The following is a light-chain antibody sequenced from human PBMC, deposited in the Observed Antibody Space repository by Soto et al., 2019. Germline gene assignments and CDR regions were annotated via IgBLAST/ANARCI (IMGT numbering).Light chain of an antibody. CDR1: NSDVGGYNF. J-gene: IGLJ1*01. CDR3: SSYKSSSNLV. Sequence: QSALTQPAFVSGSPGQSITISCTGTNSDVGGYNFVSWYQQHPGKVPKLMSYDVTNRPSGVSNRFSGSKSGNTASLTISGLQAEDEANYYCSSYKSSSNLVFGTGTKVTVL. V-gene: IGLV2-14*01. CDR2: DVT.